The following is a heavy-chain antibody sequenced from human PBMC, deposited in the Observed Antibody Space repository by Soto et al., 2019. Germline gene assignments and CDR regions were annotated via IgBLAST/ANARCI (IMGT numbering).Heavy chain of an antibody. CDR2: INPNGGGT. D-gene: IGHD3-10*01. Sequence: QAQLVQSGAELKKPGASVKVSCRASGYTFTAFYIHWMRQAPGQGLEWLGWINPNGGGTNYAQKFQGRVTVTRDTSVNTAYMDRSSLKSDDTAVYYCAREGPLSGGDYFGMDVWGQGTTVTVSS. V-gene: IGHV1-2*02. CDR1: GYTFTAFY. CDR3: AREGPLSGGDYFGMDV. J-gene: IGHJ6*02.